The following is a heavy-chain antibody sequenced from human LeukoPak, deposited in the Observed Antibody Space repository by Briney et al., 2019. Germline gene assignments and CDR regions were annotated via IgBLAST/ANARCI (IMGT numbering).Heavy chain of an antibody. V-gene: IGHV6-1*01. CDR2: TYYKSQWYT. D-gene: IGHD6-19*01. Sequence: SQTLSLTCAISGDSVSSNSVAWNLIRQSPSRGLEWLGRTYYKSQWYTDYAVSLKSRITITPDTSKNQFSLQLNSVTPEDTAVYYCARGSTSVIDYWGQGTLVTVSS. CDR3: ARGSTSVIDY. CDR1: GDSVSSNSVA. J-gene: IGHJ4*02.